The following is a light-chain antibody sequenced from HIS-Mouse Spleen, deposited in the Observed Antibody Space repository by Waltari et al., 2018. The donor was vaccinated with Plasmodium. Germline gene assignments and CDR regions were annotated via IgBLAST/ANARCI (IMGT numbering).Light chain of an antibody. V-gene: IGLV5-37*01. CDR1: NVGSYN. Sequence: QPVLTQPPSSSASPGESASLINVGSYNIHWYQQKPGRPPRYLLYYYSDSDKGQGSGVPRRFAASKDASANTGILLSSGDQADDEADYYCMIWPSNASGVFGGGTKLTVL. CDR3: MIWPSNASGV. CDR2: YYSDSDK. J-gene: IGLJ3*02.